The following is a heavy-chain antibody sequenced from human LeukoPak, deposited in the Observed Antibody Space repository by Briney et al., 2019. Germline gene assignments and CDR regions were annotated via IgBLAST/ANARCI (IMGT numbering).Heavy chain of an antibody. CDR1: GFTFSSYA. CDR3: TTATMIRGVSDY. Sequence: PGRSLRLSCAASGFTFSSYAMHWVRQAPGKGLEWVAVISYDGSNKYYADSVKGRFTISRDNSKNTLFLQMNSLRTEDTAVYYCTTATMIRGVSDYWGQGTLVTVSS. CDR2: ISYDGSNK. J-gene: IGHJ4*02. D-gene: IGHD3-10*01. V-gene: IGHV3-30*04.